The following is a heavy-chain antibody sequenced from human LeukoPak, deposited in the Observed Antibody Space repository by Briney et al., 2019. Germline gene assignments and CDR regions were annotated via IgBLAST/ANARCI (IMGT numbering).Heavy chain of an antibody. CDR2: ISAYNGNT. J-gene: IGHJ5*02. CDR1: GYTFTSYG. CDR3: ARAPYDFWSGNNWFDP. D-gene: IGHD3-3*01. Sequence: GASVKVSCKASGYTFTSYGISWVRQAPGQGLEWMGWISAYNGNTNYAQKLQGGVTMTTDTSTSTAYMELRSLRSDDTAVYYCARAPYDFWSGNNWFDPWGQGTLVTVSS. V-gene: IGHV1-18*01.